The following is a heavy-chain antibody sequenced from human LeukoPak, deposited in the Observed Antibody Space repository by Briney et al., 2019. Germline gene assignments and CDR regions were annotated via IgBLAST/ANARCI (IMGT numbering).Heavy chain of an antibody. CDR3: ARDISHSSSWYYYYYYMDV. D-gene: IGHD6-13*01. Sequence: PGGSLRLSCAASGFTFSSYSMNWVRQAPGKGLEWVSSISSSSSYIYYADSAKGRFTISRDNAKNSLYLQMNSLRAEDTAVYYCARDISHSSSWYYYYYYMDVWGKGTTVTVSS. CDR2: ISSSSSYI. J-gene: IGHJ6*03. V-gene: IGHV3-21*01. CDR1: GFTFSSYS.